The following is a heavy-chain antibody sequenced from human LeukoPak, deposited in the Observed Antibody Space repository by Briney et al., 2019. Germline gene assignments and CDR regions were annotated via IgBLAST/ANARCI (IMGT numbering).Heavy chain of an antibody. V-gene: IGHV1-69*05. CDR3: ARVRRSSGPLDY. CDR1: GGTFSSYA. D-gene: IGHD6-19*01. Sequence: SVKVSCKASGGTFSSYAISWVRQAPGQGLEWMGGIIPISGTANYAQKFQGRVTITTDESTSTAYMELSSLRSEDTAVYYCARVRRSSGPLDYWGQGTLVTVSS. J-gene: IGHJ4*02. CDR2: IIPISGTA.